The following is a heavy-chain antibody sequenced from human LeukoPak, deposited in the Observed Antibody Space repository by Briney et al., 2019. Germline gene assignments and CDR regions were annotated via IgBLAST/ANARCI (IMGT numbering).Heavy chain of an antibody. J-gene: IGHJ6*02. V-gene: IGHV1-46*01. Sequence: ASVKVSCKASGYTFTSYYMHWVRQAPGQGLEWMGIINPSGGSTSYAQKFQGRVTITADESTSTAYMELSSLRSEDTAVYYCARDISSGGDFPGCMDVWGQGTTVTVSS. CDR3: ARDISSGGDFPGCMDV. D-gene: IGHD2-21*02. CDR2: INPSGGST. CDR1: GYTFTSYY.